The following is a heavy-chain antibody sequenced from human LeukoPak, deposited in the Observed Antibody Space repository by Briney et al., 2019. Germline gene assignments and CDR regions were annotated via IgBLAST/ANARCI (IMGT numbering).Heavy chain of an antibody. CDR3: ARAPDYYDFWSGYQLD. J-gene: IGHJ4*02. CDR2: ISYDGSNK. V-gene: IGHV3-30*01. D-gene: IGHD3-3*01. CDR1: GFTFSSYA. Sequence: GRSLRLSCAASGFTFSSYAMHWVRQAPGKGLEWVAVISYDGSNKYYADSVKGRFTISRDNSKNTLYLQMNSLRAEDTAVYYCARAPDYYDFWSGYQLDWGQGTLVTVSS.